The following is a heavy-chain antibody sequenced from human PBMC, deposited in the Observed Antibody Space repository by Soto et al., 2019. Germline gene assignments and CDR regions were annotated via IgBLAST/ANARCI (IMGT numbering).Heavy chain of an antibody. D-gene: IGHD5-12*01. CDR2: IKQDGSEK. J-gene: IGHJ4*02. Sequence: EVQLVESGGDLVQPGVSLRLSCAASGFAFSGYWMSWVRQAPGKGLEGVANIKQDGSEKYYVDSVKGRFTISRDNAKNSLYLQMNSLRVEDTAVYYCARATSVDAYWGQGTLVTVSS. CDR3: ARATSVDAY. V-gene: IGHV3-7*01. CDR1: GFAFSGYW.